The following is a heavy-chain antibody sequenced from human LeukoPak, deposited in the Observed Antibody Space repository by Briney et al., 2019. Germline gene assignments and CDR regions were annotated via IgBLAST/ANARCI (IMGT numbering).Heavy chain of an antibody. CDR1: GGSISSYY. D-gene: IGHD3-9*01. V-gene: IGHV4-59*01. J-gene: IGHJ3*02. Sequence: SETLSLTCTVSGGSISSYYWSWIRQPPGKGLEWIGYIYYSGSTNYNPSLKSRVTISVDTSKNQFSLKLSSVTAADTAVYYCARGSISTGYYHSDAFDIWGQGTMVTVSS. CDR2: IYYSGST. CDR3: ARGSISTGYYHSDAFDI.